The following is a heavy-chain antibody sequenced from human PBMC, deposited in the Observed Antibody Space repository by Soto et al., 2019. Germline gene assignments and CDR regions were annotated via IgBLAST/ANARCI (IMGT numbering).Heavy chain of an antibody. CDR3: AIGDRSSWIGNH. J-gene: IGHJ4*02. V-gene: IGHV1-69*01. Sequence: QVHLVQSGAEVTKAGSSVKVSCKASGGTFSSHAFSWVRQAPGQGLEWVGGVIPSFETENYAQEFQGRVTISADESTNTVILDLNNLRSDDTAIYFCAIGDRSSWIGNHWGPGTQVTVS. CDR2: VIPSFETE. CDR1: GGTFSSHA. D-gene: IGHD6-6*01.